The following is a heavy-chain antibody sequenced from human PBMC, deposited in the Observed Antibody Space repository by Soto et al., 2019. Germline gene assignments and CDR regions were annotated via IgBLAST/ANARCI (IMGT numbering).Heavy chain of an antibody. CDR3: ARDGYPAYNWLDP. Sequence: QVQLVQSGAEVKKPGASVKVSCKASGYTFTNYGISWVRQAPGQGLEWMGWISAYNGNTNYAQRLQDRVTMTTDTXTNTAYMELRSLRSDDTAMYYCARDGYPAYNWLDPWGQGTLVTVSS. CDR2: ISAYNGNT. D-gene: IGHD5-12*01. V-gene: IGHV1-18*01. J-gene: IGHJ5*02. CDR1: GYTFTNYG.